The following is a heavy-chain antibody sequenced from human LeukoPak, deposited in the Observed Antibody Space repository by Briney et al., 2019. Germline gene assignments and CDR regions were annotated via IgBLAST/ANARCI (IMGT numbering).Heavy chain of an antibody. CDR2: IYNSGNT. CDR1: GGSISNYY. J-gene: IGHJ4*02. D-gene: IGHD6-13*01. CDR3: ARALYSARWSY. V-gene: IGHV4-59*01. Sequence: SETLSLTCTVSGGSISNYYWTWIQQPPGKGLESIGYIYNSGNTNYNPSLKSRVPISVDTSKNQFSLELSSVTTSDTAVYYCARALYSARWSYWGPGTLVTVSS.